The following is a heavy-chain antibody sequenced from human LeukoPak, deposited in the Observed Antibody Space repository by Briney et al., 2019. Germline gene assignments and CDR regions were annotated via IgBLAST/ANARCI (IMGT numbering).Heavy chain of an antibody. CDR1: GFTFSNFT. V-gene: IGHV3-23*01. CDR3: ARDYYDSTGYYFDY. Sequence: TGASQRLSCAASGFTFSNFTMSWVRQAPGKGLEWISAISASGDKTYYADSVKGRFTISRDNSKDTLYLQMNSLTAEDTAVYYCARDYYDSTGYYFDYWGQGTLVTVSS. CDR2: ISASGDKT. D-gene: IGHD3-22*01. J-gene: IGHJ4*02.